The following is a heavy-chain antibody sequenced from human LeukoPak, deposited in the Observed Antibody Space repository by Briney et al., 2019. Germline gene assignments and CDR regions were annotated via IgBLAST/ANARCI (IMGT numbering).Heavy chain of an antibody. J-gene: IGHJ4*02. D-gene: IGHD2-21*02. V-gene: IGHV3-48*03. CDR2: IGTSGTLI. CDR3: AREMKDCGGDCLDS. Sequence: PGGSLRLSCAASGFIFSDYEFNWVRQAPGKGLEWISYIGTSGTLIYYADSVKGRFSVSRDNAKNSVYLQMNSLRAEDTALYYCAREMKDCGGDCLDSWGQGILVTVSS. CDR1: GFIFSDYE.